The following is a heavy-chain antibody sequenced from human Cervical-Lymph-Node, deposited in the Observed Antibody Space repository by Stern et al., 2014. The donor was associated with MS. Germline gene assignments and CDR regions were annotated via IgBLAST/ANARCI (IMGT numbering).Heavy chain of an antibody. D-gene: IGHD6-19*01. J-gene: IGHJ4*02. Sequence: QVQLVESGPGLVKPSQTLSLTCTVSGGSINIGDYYWSWIRHLPGKGLEGIGYIYNIGSTSYNSSLKSRVSISVDTSKNQFSLNLNSMTAADTAVYYCAGGTVAGLFDFWGQGMLVTVSS. CDR1: GGSINIGDYY. CDR3: AGGTVAGLFDF. V-gene: IGHV4-31*03. CDR2: IYNIGST.